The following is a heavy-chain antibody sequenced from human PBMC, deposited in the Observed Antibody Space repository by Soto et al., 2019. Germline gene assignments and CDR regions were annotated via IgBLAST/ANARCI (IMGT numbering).Heavy chain of an antibody. CDR1: GFTFSDYY. CDR3: ARDRYYYDSSAYYPYYYYGMDV. D-gene: IGHD3-22*01. V-gene: IGHV3-11*01. Sequence: QVQLVESGGGLVKPGGSLRLSCAASGFTFSDYYMTWIRQAPGKGLEWVSYITSSGSTIYYADSVKGRFTISRDNAKNSLYLQMNSLPAEDTAVYYCARDRYYYDSSAYYPYYYYGMDVWGQGTTVTVSS. J-gene: IGHJ6*02. CDR2: ITSSGSTI.